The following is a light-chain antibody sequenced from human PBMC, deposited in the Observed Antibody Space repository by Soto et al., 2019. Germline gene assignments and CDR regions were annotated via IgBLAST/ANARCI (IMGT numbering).Light chain of an antibody. Sequence: QAVVTQPASVSGSPGQSITISCTGTSSDVGGYNYVSWYQQHPGKAPKLMIYEVSYRPSGVSNRFSGSKSGNTASLTISGLQAEDEADYYCSSYTSSSTLVVFGGGTKVTVL. CDR1: SSDVGGYNY. J-gene: IGLJ2*01. CDR3: SSYTSSSTLVV. V-gene: IGLV2-14*01. CDR2: EVS.